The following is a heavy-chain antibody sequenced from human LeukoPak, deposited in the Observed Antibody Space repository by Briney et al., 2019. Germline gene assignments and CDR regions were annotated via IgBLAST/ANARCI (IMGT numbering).Heavy chain of an antibody. J-gene: IGHJ4*02. V-gene: IGHV3-30*02. D-gene: IGHD2-15*01. CDR2: IRYDGSNK. CDR3: AKGLVVVAATTLQFDY. CDR1: GFTFSSYG. Sequence: PGGSLRLSCAASGFTFSSYGMHWVRQAPGKGLEWVAFIRYDGSNKYYADSVKGRFTISRDNSKNTLYLQMNSLRAEDTGVYYCAKGLVVVAATTLQFDYWGQGTLVTASS.